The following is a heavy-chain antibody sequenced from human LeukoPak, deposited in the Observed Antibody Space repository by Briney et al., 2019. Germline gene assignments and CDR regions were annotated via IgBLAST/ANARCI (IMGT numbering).Heavy chain of an antibody. Sequence: SETLSLTCTVSGDSISSYYWSWIRQPPGKGLEWIGYIYYSGSTNYNPSLKSRVTISVDTSKNQFSLKLSSVTAADTAVHYCARDTYSNSSYGMDVWGQGTTVTVSS. J-gene: IGHJ6*02. V-gene: IGHV4-59*01. D-gene: IGHD4-11*01. CDR2: IYYSGST. CDR3: ARDTYSNSSYGMDV. CDR1: GDSISSYY.